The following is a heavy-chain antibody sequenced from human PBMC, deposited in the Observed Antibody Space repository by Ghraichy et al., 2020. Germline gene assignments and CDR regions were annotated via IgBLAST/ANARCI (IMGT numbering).Heavy chain of an antibody. J-gene: IGHJ4*02. V-gene: IGHV3-21*01. CDR1: GFTFSGYS. CDR3: ARDRGGRLSIFVVVDS. D-gene: IGHD3-3*01. Sequence: GESLNISCAASGFTFSGYSMNWVRQAPGKGLEWVSSISSYRSYINYADSVKGRFTISRDNAKNSLYLQMNSLRAEDTAVYYCARDRGGRLSIFVVVDSWVQGTLVTVSS. CDR2: ISSYRSYI.